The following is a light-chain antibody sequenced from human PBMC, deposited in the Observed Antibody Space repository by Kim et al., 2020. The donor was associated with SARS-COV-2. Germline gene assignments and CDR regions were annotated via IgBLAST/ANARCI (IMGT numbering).Light chain of an antibody. CDR3: ASWDDSLRV. CDR2: RND. CDR1: SSNIGNNY. J-gene: IGLJ3*02. Sequence: ELTQPPSASGTPGQRVTISCSGNSSNIGNNYVYWYQQFPGTAPKLLIYRNDQRPSGVPVRFSGSKSGTSASLAISGLRSEDEADYYCASWDDSLRVFGGGTQLTVL. V-gene: IGLV1-47*01.